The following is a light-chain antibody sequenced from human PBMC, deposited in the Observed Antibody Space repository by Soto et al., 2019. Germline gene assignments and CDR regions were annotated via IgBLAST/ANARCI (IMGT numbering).Light chain of an antibody. CDR3: SSYAGTKTLV. CDR2: EVS. J-gene: IGLJ2*01. V-gene: IGLV2-8*01. Sequence: QSVLTQPPSASGSPGQSVTISCTGTISDIGTYYYVSWYQQHPGKAPKLIIYEVSERPSGVTDRFSGSKSGNTASLTVSGLQAEDEAHYYCSSYAGTKTLVFGGGTKLTV. CDR1: ISDIGTYYY.